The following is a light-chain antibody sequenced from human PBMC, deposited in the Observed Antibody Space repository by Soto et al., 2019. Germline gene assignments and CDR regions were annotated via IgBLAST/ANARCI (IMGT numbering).Light chain of an antibody. V-gene: IGKV3-15*01. CDR3: QQHNYWPS. Sequence: EIVMTQSPATLPVSPGERATLSCRASQSVSSNLAWYQQKPGQAPRLLLYGASTRATGIPGRFSGSGSGTDFTLTISSLQCEDFAVYYCQQHNYWPSFGQGTKLEIK. CDR1: QSVSSN. CDR2: GAS. J-gene: IGKJ2*01.